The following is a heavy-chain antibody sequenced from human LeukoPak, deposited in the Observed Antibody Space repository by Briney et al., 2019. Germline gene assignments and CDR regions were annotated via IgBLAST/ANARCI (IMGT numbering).Heavy chain of an antibody. D-gene: IGHD7-27*01. CDR1: GFTFSSYA. CDR2: LSGSGIGT. J-gene: IGHJ4*02. V-gene: IGHV3-23*01. CDR3: AKDLTSDGPWGFFDY. Sequence: GGSLRLSCAASGFTFSSYAMTWVRQAPGKGLECVSVLSGSGIGTYYADSVKGRFTISRDNSKNTLYLQMNSLRAEDTAVYYRAKDLTSDGPWGFFDYWGQGTLVTVSS.